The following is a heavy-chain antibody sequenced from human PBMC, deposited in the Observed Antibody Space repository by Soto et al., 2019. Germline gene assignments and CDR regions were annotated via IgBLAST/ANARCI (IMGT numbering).Heavy chain of an antibody. V-gene: IGHV4-31*03. CDR1: GGSISSGGYY. CDR3: ARATGYVSSGFDY. J-gene: IGHJ4*02. CDR2: IYYSGST. Sequence: QVQLQESGPGLVKPSQTLSLTCTVSGGSISSGGYYWSWIRQHPGKGLEWIGYIYYSGSTYYNPSLKSRVTISVDRSKNQFSLKLSSVTAADTAVYYCARATGYVSSGFDYWGQGTLVTVSS. D-gene: IGHD3-9*01.